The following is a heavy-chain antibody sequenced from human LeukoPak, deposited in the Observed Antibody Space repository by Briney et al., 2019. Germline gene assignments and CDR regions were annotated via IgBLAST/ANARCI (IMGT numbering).Heavy chain of an antibody. CDR2: ISAYNGNT. CDR1: GGTFSSYA. D-gene: IGHD3-22*01. V-gene: IGHV1-18*01. Sequence: ASVKVSCKASGGTFSSYAISWVRQAPGQGLEWMGWISAYNGNTNYAQKLQGRVTMTTDTSTSTAYMELRSLRSDDTAVYYCARDRSSRLIVPDYWGQGTLVTVSS. CDR3: ARDRSSRLIVPDY. J-gene: IGHJ4*02.